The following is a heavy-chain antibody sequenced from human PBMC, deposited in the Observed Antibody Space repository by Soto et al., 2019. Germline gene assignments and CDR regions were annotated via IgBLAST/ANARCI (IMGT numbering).Heavy chain of an antibody. CDR1: GFTFSSYA. V-gene: IGHV3-23*01. CDR3: AYSITPFAY. Sequence: EVQLLESGGGLVQPGGSLRLSCAASGFTFSSYAMSWVRQAPGKGLEWVSAISGSGGSTHYADAVKGRFTISRDNSKNTLSLKMNRLRAEDTYVYNCAYSITPFAYWGQGTLVTVSS. CDR2: ISGSGGST. J-gene: IGHJ4*02. D-gene: IGHD6-13*01.